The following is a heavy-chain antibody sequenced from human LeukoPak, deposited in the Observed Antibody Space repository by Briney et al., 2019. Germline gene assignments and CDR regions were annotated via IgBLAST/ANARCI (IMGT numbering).Heavy chain of an antibody. D-gene: IGHD3-9*01. CDR1: GFTFSSYW. CDR3: ATADWFSFDF. CDR2: VKNDGSEK. J-gene: IGHJ4*02. V-gene: IGHV3-7*04. Sequence: GGSLRLSCAASGFTFSSYWMSWVRQAPGKGLEWVATVKNDGSEKNYVDSVKGRFTISRDNAKNSLYLQMSGLRAEDTAVYFCATADWFSFDFWGQGTLVTVSS.